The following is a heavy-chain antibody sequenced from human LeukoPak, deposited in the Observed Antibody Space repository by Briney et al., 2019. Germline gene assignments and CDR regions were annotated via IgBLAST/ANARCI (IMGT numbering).Heavy chain of an antibody. D-gene: IGHD3-16*01. CDR3: ARDPDLGSFDY. CDR1: GGSISSYY. V-gene: IGHV4-4*07. Sequence: SETLSLTCTVSGGSISSYYWSWMRQPAGKGLEWIGRIYTSGSTNYNPSLKSRVTISVDTSKNQFSLKLSSVTAADTAVYYCARDPDLGSFDYWGQGTLVTVSS. J-gene: IGHJ4*02. CDR2: IYTSGST.